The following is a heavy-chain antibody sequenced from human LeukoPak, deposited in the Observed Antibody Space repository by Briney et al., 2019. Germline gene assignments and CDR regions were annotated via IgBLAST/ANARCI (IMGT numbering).Heavy chain of an antibody. CDR2: INPVASIT. CDR3: ARDLTWSQEY. J-gene: IGHJ4*02. D-gene: IGHD2-21*02. CDR1: GFTFSSHW. Sequence: GGSLRLSCAASGFTFSSHWFHWVRQAPGKGLVWVSRINPVASITNYADSVKGRFTVSRDNAMNTLYLQINSLRAEDTAVYYCARDLTWSQEYWGQGTLVTVSS. V-gene: IGHV3-74*01.